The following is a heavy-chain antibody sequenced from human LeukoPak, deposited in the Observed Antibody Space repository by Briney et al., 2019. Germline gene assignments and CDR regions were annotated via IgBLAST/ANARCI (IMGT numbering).Heavy chain of an antibody. CDR3: VRDRELNY. Sequence: SETLSLTCTVSGGSISIYYWSWIRQPPGKGLEWIGYIYNSGSTYYNPSLKSRVTISVDTSKNQFSLRLNSVTAADAAVYYCVRDRELNYWGQGTPVTVSS. V-gene: IGHV4-59*01. D-gene: IGHD1-26*01. CDR1: GGSISIYY. CDR2: IYNSGST. J-gene: IGHJ4*02.